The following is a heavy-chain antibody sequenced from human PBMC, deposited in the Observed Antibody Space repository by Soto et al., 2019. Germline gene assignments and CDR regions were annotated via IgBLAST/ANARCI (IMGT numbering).Heavy chain of an antibody. CDR1: GFTFSDHY. V-gene: IGHV3-72*01. Sequence: EVQLVESGGGLVQPGGSLRLSCVASGFTFSDHYMDWVRQAPGKGLEWVGRITNKANSYTTEYAASVKGRFTISRDDSKNSLYLQMSSLKTEDTAVYYCARVGGSGSYNLGWGQGTLVTVSS. D-gene: IGHD3-10*01. CDR2: ITNKANSYTT. CDR3: ARVGGSGSYNLG. J-gene: IGHJ4*02.